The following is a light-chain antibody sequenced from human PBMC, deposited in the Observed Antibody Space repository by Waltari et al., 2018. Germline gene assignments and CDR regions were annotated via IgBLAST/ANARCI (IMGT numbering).Light chain of an antibody. J-gene: IGKJ1*01. V-gene: IGKV3-20*01. CDR3: QKYESLPAR. CDR1: QSVSRA. CDR2: DAS. Sequence: EVVLTQSPGTLSLSPEEGGTLSCRASQSVSRALAWYQQKPGQAPRLLIYDASLRATGIPDRFSGSGSGTDFSLTISRLEPEDFAVYYCQKYESLPARFGQGTKVEIK.